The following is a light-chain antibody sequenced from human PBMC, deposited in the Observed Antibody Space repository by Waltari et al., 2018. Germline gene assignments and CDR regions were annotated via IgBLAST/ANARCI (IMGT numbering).Light chain of an antibody. J-gene: IGKJ2*01. Sequence: IVLTQSPGTLSLSPGERATLSCRASQSVSGTYLAWYQQKPGQAPRLLIYGASNRATGIPDRFSGSGSGTDFTLTISRLEPEDFAVYYCQQYGRSPPRYTFGQGTKLEIK. CDR2: GAS. V-gene: IGKV3-20*01. CDR3: QQYGRSPPRYT. CDR1: QSVSGTY.